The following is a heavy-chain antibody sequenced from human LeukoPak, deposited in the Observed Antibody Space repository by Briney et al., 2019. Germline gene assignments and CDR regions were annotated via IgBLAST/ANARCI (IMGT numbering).Heavy chain of an antibody. CDR2: INPKSGGT. Sequence: ASVKVSYKASGYTFTVYYMHWVRQAPGQGGEGMGWINPKSGGTNYAQKFQGRVTITRETANSTDYMEMGWLTSDDTAVYYCARGRTFGSGSYWVDYWGQGTLVTVSS. CDR1: GYTFTVYY. D-gene: IGHD3-10*01. J-gene: IGHJ4*02. CDR3: ARGRTFGSGSYWVDY. V-gene: IGHV1-2*02.